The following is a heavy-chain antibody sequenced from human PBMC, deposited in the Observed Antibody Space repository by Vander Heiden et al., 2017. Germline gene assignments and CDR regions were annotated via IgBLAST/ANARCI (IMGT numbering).Heavy chain of an antibody. CDR2: IYTSGST. CDR1: GGSISSSY. Sequence: QVQLQESGPGLVKPSETLSLTCTVSGGSISSSYWSWIRPPAGKGLEWIGRIYTSGSTNYNPSLKSRVTMSVDTSKNQFSLKLSSVTAADTAVYYCARDVWNYYDSSGLYWYFDLWGRGTLVTVSS. J-gene: IGHJ2*01. CDR3: ARDVWNYYDSSGLYWYFDL. V-gene: IGHV4-4*07. D-gene: IGHD3-22*01.